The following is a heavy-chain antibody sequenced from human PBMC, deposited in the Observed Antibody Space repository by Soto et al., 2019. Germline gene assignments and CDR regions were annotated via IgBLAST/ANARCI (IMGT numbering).Heavy chain of an antibody. V-gene: IGHV4-34*01. J-gene: IGHJ4*02. CDR2: INHSGST. D-gene: IGHD1-1*01. Sequence: SETLSLTCAVYGGSFSGYYWSWIRQPPGKGLEWIGEINHSGSTNYNPSLKSRVTISVDTSKNQFSLKLSSVTAADTAVYYCARGGRREEFDYWGQGTLVTVSS. CDR1: GGSFSGYY. CDR3: ARGGRREEFDY.